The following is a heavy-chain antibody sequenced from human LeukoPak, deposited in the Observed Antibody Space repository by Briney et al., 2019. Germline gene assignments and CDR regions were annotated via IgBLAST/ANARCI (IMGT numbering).Heavy chain of an antibody. CDR2: IYFSGST. CDR3: ARQGTMIGVDY. CDR1: GGSISSSSYY. J-gene: IGHJ4*02. D-gene: IGHD3-22*01. V-gene: IGHV4-39*01. Sequence: SETPSLTCIVSGGSISSSSYYWGWIRQPPRKGLEWLGSIYFSGSTYYNPSLKSRVTISVDTSKNQFSLKLSCVTAAETSVYYCARQGTMIGVDYWGQGTLVTVSS.